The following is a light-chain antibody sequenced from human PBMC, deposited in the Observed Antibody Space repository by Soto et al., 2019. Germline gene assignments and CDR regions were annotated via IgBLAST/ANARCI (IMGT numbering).Light chain of an antibody. CDR2: ATS. J-gene: IGKJ3*01. V-gene: IGKV1-39*01. CDR3: QQSYSTLFT. CDR1: QSISSY. Sequence: DIQMTQSPSSLSASVGDRVTITCRASQSISSYLHWYQQKPGKAPKLLLFATSSLQSGVPSRFSGSGSGTDCTLTISSLQPEDFATYYCQQSYSTLFTFGPGTKVDIK.